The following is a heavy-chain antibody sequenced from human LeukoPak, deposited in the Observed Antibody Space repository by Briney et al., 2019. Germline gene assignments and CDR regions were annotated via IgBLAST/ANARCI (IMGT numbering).Heavy chain of an antibody. J-gene: IGHJ4*02. CDR3: ARSSPYGSGSYYHYYFDY. D-gene: IGHD3-10*01. Sequence: SQTLSLTYAVSGGSISSGGYSWSWIRQPPGKGLECLGYIYHSGSTYYTPPLKSRVTISVDRSKYQFSLKLSSVTAADTAVYYCARSSPYGSGSYYHYYFDYWGQGTLVTVSS. CDR1: GGSISSGGYS. CDR2: IYHSGST. V-gene: IGHV4-30-2*01.